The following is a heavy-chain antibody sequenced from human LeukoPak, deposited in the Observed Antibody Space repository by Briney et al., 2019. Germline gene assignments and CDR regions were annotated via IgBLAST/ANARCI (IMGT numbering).Heavy chain of an antibody. Sequence: PGGSLRLSCAASGFTFSSYAMSWVRQAPGKGLEWVSAISGSGGSTYYADSVKGRFTISRDNSKNTLYLQMNSLRAEDTAVYYCAAGIGSHYYYMGVWGKGTTVTVSS. CDR2: ISGSGGST. CDR3: AAGIGSHYYYMGV. CDR1: GFTFSSYA. D-gene: IGHD3-3*01. V-gene: IGHV3-23*01. J-gene: IGHJ6*03.